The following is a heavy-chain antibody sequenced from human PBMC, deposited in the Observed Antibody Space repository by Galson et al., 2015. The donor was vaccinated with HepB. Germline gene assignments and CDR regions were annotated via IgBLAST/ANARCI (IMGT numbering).Heavy chain of an antibody. D-gene: IGHD6-19*01. CDR1: GFTFSSFG. CDR3: AKDRIAVAD. Sequence: SLRLSCAASGFTFSSFGMTWVRQAPGKGLEWVAAISESGYNTYHADSVKGRFTVSRDNSKNTLYLQMRSLRVEDTAVYYCAKDRIAVADWGQGTLVTVSS. CDR2: ISESGYNT. J-gene: IGHJ4*02. V-gene: IGHV3-23*01.